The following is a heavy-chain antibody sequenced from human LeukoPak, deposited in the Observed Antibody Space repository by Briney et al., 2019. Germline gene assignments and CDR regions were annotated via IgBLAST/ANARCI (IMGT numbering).Heavy chain of an antibody. D-gene: IGHD1-26*01. CDR2: IYYSGST. CDR1: SGSFSDYY. Sequence: SETLSLTCAVYSGSFSDYYWGWIRQPPGKGLEWIGSIYYSGSTYYNPSLKSRVTISVDTSKNQFSLKLSSVTAADTAVYYCARSLWYSGYMWGQGTLVTVSS. CDR3: ARSLWYSGYM. V-gene: IGHV4-39*01. J-gene: IGHJ4*02.